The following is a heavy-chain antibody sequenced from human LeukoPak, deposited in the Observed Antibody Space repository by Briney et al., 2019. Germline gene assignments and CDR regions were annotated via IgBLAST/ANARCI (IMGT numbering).Heavy chain of an antibody. CDR3: ARRGEEIFGVVITNFDY. J-gene: IGHJ4*02. Sequence: GGSLRLSCAASGFTFSSYWMHWVRQAPGKGLVWVSRINSDGSSTSYADSVKGRFTISRDNAKNTLYLQMNSLRAEDTAVYYCARRGEEIFGVVITNFDYWGQGTLVTVSS. D-gene: IGHD3-3*01. CDR1: GFTFSSYW. CDR2: INSDGSST. V-gene: IGHV3-74*01.